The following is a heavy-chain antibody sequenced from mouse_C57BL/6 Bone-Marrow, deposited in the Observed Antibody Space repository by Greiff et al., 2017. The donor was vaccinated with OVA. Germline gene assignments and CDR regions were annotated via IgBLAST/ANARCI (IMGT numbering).Heavy chain of an antibody. CDR2: ISSGGDYI. V-gene: IGHV5-9-1*02. D-gene: IGHD2-5*01. CDR1: GFTFSSYA. J-gene: IGHJ1*03. CDR3: TRENYSNSWYFDV. Sequence: EVKLMESGEGLVKPGGSLKLSCAASGFTFSSYAMSWVRQTPEKRLEWVAYISSGGDYIYYADTVKGRFTISRDNARNTLYLQMSSLKSEDTAMYYCTRENYSNSWYFDVWGTGTTVTVSS.